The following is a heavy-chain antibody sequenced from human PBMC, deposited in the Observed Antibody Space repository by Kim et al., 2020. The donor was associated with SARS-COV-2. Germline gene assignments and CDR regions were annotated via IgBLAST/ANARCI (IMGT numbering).Heavy chain of an antibody. J-gene: IGHJ4*02. CDR3: ATTLTGYYIPFDY. Sequence: SETLSLTCTVSGGSISSSSYYWGWIRQPPGKGLEWIGSIYYSGSTYYNPSLKSRVTISEDTSKNQFSLKLSSVTAADTAVYYCATTLTGYYIPFDYWGQGTLVTVSS. CDR2: IYYSGST. CDR1: GGSISSSSYY. D-gene: IGHD3-9*01. V-gene: IGHV4-39*07.